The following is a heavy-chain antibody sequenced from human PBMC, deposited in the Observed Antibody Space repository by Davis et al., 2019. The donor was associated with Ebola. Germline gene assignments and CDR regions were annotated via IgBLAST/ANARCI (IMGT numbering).Heavy chain of an antibody. J-gene: IGHJ6*02. V-gene: IGHV3-30-3*01. CDR3: ARSDCSYYGSGSYCPYYYYGMDV. D-gene: IGHD3-10*01. CDR1: GFTFSSYA. CDR2: ISYDGSNK. Sequence: GESLKISCAASGFTFSSYAMHWVRQAPGKGLEWVAVISYDGSNKYYADSVKGRFTISRDNSKNTLYLQMNGLRAEDTAVYYCARSDCSYYGSGSYCPYYYYGMDVWGQGTTVTVSS.